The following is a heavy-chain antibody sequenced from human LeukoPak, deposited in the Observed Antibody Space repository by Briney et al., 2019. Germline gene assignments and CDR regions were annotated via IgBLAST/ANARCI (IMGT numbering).Heavy chain of an antibody. CDR1: GFTFSSYS. J-gene: IGHJ3*02. Sequence: PGGSLRLSCAASGFTFSSYSMNWVRQAPGKGLEWVSSISSSSSYIYYADSVKGRFTISRDNAKNSLYLQMNGLRAEDTAVYYCARDPQGAGYDFWSGYYWVDAFDIWGQGTMVTVSS. D-gene: IGHD3-3*01. CDR2: ISSSSSYI. CDR3: ARDPQGAGYDFWSGYYWVDAFDI. V-gene: IGHV3-21*01.